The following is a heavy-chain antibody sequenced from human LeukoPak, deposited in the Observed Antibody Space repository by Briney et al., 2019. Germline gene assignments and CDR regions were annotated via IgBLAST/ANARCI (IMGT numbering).Heavy chain of an antibody. CDR2: IYYSGST. Sequence: PSETLSLTCTVSGGSISSSSYYWGWIRQPPGKGLEWIGSIYYSGSTYYNPSLKSRVTISVDTSKNQFSLKLSSVTAADTAVYYCARGDLWTVLAWGQGTLVTVSS. J-gene: IGHJ5*02. CDR3: ARGDLWTVLA. D-gene: IGHD3/OR15-3a*01. CDR1: GGSISSSSYY. V-gene: IGHV4-39*07.